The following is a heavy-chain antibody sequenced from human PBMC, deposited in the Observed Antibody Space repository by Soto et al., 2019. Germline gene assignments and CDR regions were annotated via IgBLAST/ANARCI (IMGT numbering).Heavy chain of an antibody. D-gene: IGHD1-7*01. V-gene: IGHV3-23*01. Sequence: EVQLLESGGGLVQPGGSLRLSCAASGFTFSSYAMSWVRQAPGKGLEWVSAIIGSGGSTYYADSVKGRFTISRDNSKNTLYLQMNSLRAEDTAVYYCAKPPSPLITGTTSSFDYWGQGTLVTVSS. CDR1: GFTFSSYA. CDR2: IIGSGGST. J-gene: IGHJ4*02. CDR3: AKPPSPLITGTTSSFDY.